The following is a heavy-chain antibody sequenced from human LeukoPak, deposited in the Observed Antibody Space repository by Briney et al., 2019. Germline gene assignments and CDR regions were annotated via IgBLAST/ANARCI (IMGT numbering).Heavy chain of an antibody. CDR2: INQDGRVK. CDR3: ARGSDYSNGNIYEDDFEY. D-gene: IGHD5-12*01. CDR1: GFTFDKYW. V-gene: IGHV3-7*01. J-gene: IGHJ4*02. Sequence: GGSLRLSCAASGFTFDKYWMDWVRQAPGKGLEWVAQINQDGRVKHYVDSVKGRFTISRDNAKNLVSLQMSSLRAEDTAVYYCARGSDYSNGNIYEDDFEYWGQGTLVTASS.